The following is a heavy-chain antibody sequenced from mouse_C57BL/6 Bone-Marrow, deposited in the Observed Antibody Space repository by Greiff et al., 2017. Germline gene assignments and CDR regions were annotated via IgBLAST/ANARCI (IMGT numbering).Heavy chain of an antibody. V-gene: IGHV5-15*01. CDR3: ARIATDWYFDV. Sequence: VQLKESGGGLVQPGGSLKLSCAASGFTFSDYGMAWVRQAPRKGPVWVAFISNLAYSIYYADTVTGRFTISRENAKNTLYLEMSSLRSEDTAMYYCARIATDWYFDVWGTGTTVTVSS. J-gene: IGHJ1*03. D-gene: IGHD1-1*01. CDR1: GFTFSDYG. CDR2: ISNLAYSI.